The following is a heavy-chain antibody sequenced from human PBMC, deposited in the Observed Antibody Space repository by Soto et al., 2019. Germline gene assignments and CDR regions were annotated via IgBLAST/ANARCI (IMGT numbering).Heavy chain of an antibody. CDR1: GGTFSSYA. CDR2: IIPIFGTA. CDR3: ARAGWRDTVAATGDYYYGMDV. V-gene: IGHV1-69*13. D-gene: IGHD2-15*01. Sequence: ASVKVSCKASGGTFSSYAISWVRQAPGQGLEWMGGIIPIFGTANYAQKFQGRVTITADESTSTAYMELSSLRSEDTAVYYCARAGWRDTVAATGDYYYGMDVWGQGTTVTVSS. J-gene: IGHJ6*02.